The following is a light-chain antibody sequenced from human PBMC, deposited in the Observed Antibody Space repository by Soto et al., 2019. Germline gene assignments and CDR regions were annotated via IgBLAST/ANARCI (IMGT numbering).Light chain of an antibody. J-gene: IGLJ2*01. CDR1: SSDVGGYNY. CDR2: EVS. CDR3: SSYTSSSTLV. V-gene: IGLV2-14*01. Sequence: QSALTQPASVSGSPGQSITISCTGTSSDVGGYNYVSWYQQHPGKAPKVMIYEVSHRPSGVSNRFSGSQSGNTASLTISGLQAEDEADYYCSSYTSSSTLVFGGGTQLTVL.